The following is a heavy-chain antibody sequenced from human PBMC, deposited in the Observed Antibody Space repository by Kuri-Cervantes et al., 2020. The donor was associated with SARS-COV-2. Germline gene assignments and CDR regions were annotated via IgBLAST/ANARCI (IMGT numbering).Heavy chain of an antibody. V-gene: IGHV4-34*01. J-gene: IGHJ5*02. Sequence: SETLSLTCAVYGGSFSGYYWSWIRQPPGKGLEWIGEINHSGSTNYNPSLKSRVTISVDTSKNQFSLKLSPVTAADTAVYYCARDPRYIVVVPAGGNWFDPWGQGTLVTVSS. CDR1: GGSFSGYY. D-gene: IGHD2-2*01. CDR2: INHSGST. CDR3: ARDPRYIVVVPAGGNWFDP.